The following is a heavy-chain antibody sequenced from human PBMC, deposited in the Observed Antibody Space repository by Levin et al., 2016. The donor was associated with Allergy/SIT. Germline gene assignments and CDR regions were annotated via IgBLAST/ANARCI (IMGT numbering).Heavy chain of an antibody. J-gene: IGHJ6*02. D-gene: IGHD5-12*01. Sequence: SGPTLVKPTEALTLTCTVSGFSLSNARMGVSWIRQPPGKALEWLARIDWDDDKYYSTSLKTRLTISKDTSKNQVVLTMTNMDPVDTATYYCARTDIVATKEGGMDVWGQGTTVTVSS. CDR1: GFSLSNARMG. CDR2: IDWDDDK. CDR3: ARTDIVATKEGGMDV. V-gene: IGHV2-70*11.